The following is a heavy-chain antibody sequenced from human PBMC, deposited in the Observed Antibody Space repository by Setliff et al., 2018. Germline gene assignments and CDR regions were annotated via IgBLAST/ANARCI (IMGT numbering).Heavy chain of an antibody. CDR3: ARDPKLVGAPERAFDY. CDR2: INPSGGLT. CDR1: GYTLTNYY. J-gene: IGHJ4*02. Sequence: ASVKVSCKASGYTLTNYYMHWVRQAPGQGLEWMGIINPSGGLTRYAQKFQGRVTMTRDTSTSTVYMEVISLRSEDTAVYYCARDPKLVGAPERAFDYWGQGTQVTVSS. D-gene: IGHD1-26*01. V-gene: IGHV1-46*01.